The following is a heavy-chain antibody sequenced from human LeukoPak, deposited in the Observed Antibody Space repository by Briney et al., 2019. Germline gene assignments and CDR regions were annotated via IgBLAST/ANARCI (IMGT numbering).Heavy chain of an antibody. V-gene: IGHV4-39*07. CDR2: IYYSGST. Sequence: PSETLSLTCTVSGGSISSSSYYWGWIRQPPGKGLEWIGSIYYSGSTYYNPSLKSRITISVDTSKNQFSLKLTSVTAADTAVYYCARDHRPPPTNHFDYWGQGTLVTVSS. J-gene: IGHJ4*02. CDR1: GGSISSSSYY. CDR3: ARDHRPPPTNHFDY.